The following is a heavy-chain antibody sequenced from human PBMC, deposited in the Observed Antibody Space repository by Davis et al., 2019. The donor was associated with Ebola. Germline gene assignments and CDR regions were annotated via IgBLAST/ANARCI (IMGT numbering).Heavy chain of an antibody. CDR2: ISWDGGST. J-gene: IGHJ6*02. D-gene: IGHD4-23*01. V-gene: IGHV3-43*01. CDR3: AKATTGLGWYYGMDV. CDR1: GFTFDDYT. Sequence: GGSLRLSCAASGFTFDDYTMHWVRQAPGKGLEWVSHISWDGGSTYYADSVKGRFTISRDNSKNSLYLQMNSLRTEDTALYYCAKATTGLGWYYGMDVWGQGTTVTVSS.